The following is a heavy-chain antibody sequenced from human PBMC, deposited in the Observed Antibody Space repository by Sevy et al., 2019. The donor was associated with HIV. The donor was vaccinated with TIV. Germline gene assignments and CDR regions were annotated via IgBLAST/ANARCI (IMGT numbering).Heavy chain of an antibody. D-gene: IGHD6-19*01. CDR1: GFTFDDYA. Sequence: GGSLRLSCAASGFTFDDYAMHWVRQAPGKGLEWVSGISWNSGSIGYADSVKDRFTISRDNAKNSLYLQMNSLRAEDTALYYCAKAIAVAGNYYFDYWGQGTLVTVSS. V-gene: IGHV3-9*01. J-gene: IGHJ4*02. CDR2: ISWNSGSI. CDR3: AKAIAVAGNYYFDY.